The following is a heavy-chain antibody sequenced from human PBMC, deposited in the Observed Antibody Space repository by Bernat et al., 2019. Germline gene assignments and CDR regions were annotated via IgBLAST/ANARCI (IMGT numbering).Heavy chain of an antibody. J-gene: IGHJ5*02. V-gene: IGHV3-30*04. CDR2: ILYDGRNK. Sequence: QVQLVESGGGVVQPGRSLRLSCAASGFTFSSYAMHWVRQAPGKGLEWVAVILYDGRNKYYAASVTGRFTISRDNSKNTLYLQMDSLRAEDAAVYYCARVTTSYGAWGQGTLVTVSS. D-gene: IGHD4-17*01. CDR1: GFTFSSYA. CDR3: ARVTTSYGA.